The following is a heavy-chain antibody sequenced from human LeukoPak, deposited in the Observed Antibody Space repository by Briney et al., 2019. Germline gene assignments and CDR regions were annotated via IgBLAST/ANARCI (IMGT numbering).Heavy chain of an antibody. V-gene: IGHV1-8*03. Sequence: ASVKVSCKASGYTFASYDINWVRQATGQGLEWMGWMNPNSGNTGYAQKFQGRVTITMNTSISTAYMELSSPTSEDTAVYYCARGPYTHYDSSGDYYNWFDPWGQGTLVTVSS. CDR1: GYTFASYD. CDR2: MNPNSGNT. J-gene: IGHJ5*02. CDR3: ARGPYTHYDSSGDYYNWFDP. D-gene: IGHD3-22*01.